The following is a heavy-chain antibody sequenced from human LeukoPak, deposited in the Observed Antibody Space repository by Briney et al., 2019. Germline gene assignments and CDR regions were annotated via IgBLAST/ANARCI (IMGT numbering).Heavy chain of an antibody. V-gene: IGHV3-30*03. D-gene: IGHD4-17*01. CDR1: GFTFSSYG. Sequence: GGSLRLSCAASGFTFSSYGMHWVRQAPGKGLEWVAVISYDGSNKYYVDSVKGRFTMSRDNGKNLLYLQMNSLRAEDTAVYYCARDGPSSPTYGEGGACWGQGTPVTVSS. J-gene: IGHJ4*02. CDR2: ISYDGSNK. CDR3: ARDGPSSPTYGEGGAC.